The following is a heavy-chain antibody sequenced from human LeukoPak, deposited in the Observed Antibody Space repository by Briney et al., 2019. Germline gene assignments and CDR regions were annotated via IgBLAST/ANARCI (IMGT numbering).Heavy chain of an antibody. Sequence: SVKVSFKCSAGTFSSYAISWVRQGHAQGLEWVGGIIPIFGTANYEQKFQRRVTITTDESTSTAYMELSSLRSEDTAVYYCARVTGITGTRRWFDPWGQGTLVTVSS. D-gene: IGHD1-7*01. CDR1: AGTFSSYA. CDR3: ARVTGITGTRRWFDP. J-gene: IGHJ5*02. CDR2: IIPIFGTA. V-gene: IGHV1-69*05.